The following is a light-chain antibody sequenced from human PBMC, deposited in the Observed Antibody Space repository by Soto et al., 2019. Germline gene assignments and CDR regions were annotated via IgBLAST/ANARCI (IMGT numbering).Light chain of an antibody. J-gene: IGKJ1*01. CDR1: QSVSSGY. V-gene: IGKV3-20*01. CDR3: QQYGGSPRT. CDR2: DAS. Sequence: EIVLTQSPATLSLSPGERGTLSCRASQSVSSGYLAWYQQKPGQAPRLLIYDASSRATGIPDRFSGSWSGTDFTLTISRLEPEDFAVYYCQQYGGSPRTFGQGTKVDIK.